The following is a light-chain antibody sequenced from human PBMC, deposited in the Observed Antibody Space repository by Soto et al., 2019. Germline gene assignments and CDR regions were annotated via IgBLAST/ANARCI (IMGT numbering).Light chain of an antibody. Sequence: QAVVTQPASVSGSPGQSITISCTGTSSDVGSDNLVSWYQQHPGKAPKLMIYEVSKRPSGVSNRFSGSKSGNTASLTISGLQAEDEADYYCCSYAGRSTYVFGTGTKLTVL. J-gene: IGLJ1*01. CDR3: CSYAGRSTYV. CDR1: SSDVGSDNL. V-gene: IGLV2-23*02. CDR2: EVS.